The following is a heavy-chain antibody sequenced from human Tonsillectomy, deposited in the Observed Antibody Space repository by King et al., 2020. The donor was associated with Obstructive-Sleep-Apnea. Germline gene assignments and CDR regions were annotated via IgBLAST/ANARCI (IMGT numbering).Heavy chain of an antibody. D-gene: IGHD3-3*01. V-gene: IGHV3-74*01. J-gene: IGHJ6*02. CDR3: ARAYHDFWSDNPAYYYIMDV. CDR1: GFTFRSYW. CDR2: INIDGSDT. Sequence: VQLVESGGDLVQPGGSLRLSCAASGFTFRSYWMHWVRQDPGKGLVWVSRINIDGSDTSYADSVKGRFTISRDNAKNTLFLQMNSLRAEDTAVYYCARAYHDFWSDNPAYYYIMDVWGQGTTVTVSS.